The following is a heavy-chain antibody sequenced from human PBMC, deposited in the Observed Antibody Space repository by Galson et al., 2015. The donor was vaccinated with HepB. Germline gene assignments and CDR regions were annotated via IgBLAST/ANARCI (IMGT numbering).Heavy chain of an antibody. CDR3: TTVGNTVIY. D-gene: IGHD2-21*01. V-gene: IGHV3-15*01. Sequence: SLRLSCAASGFTFRTAWMSWVRQAPGRGLEWVGRIKDKSEGETINYASPVKGRFAISRDDSKYTLYLEMNNLKTEDTAVYCCTTVGNTVIYWGQGSLVTVAS. J-gene: IGHJ4*02. CDR1: GFTFRTAW. CDR2: IKDKSEGETI.